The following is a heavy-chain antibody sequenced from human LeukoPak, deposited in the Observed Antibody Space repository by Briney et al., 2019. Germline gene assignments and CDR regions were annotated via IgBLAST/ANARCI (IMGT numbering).Heavy chain of an antibody. V-gene: IGHV3-7*01. Sequence: GGSLRLSCVASGFTFSNYWMSWVRQAPGKGLEWVGNIKQDGSEKHSVDSVTGRFTISRDNAKNSLYLQMSSLRAEDTAVYYCARWATSYDFWGQGALVTVSS. D-gene: IGHD3-10*01. CDR3: ARWATSYDF. CDR1: GFTFSNYW. CDR2: IKQDGSEK. J-gene: IGHJ4*02.